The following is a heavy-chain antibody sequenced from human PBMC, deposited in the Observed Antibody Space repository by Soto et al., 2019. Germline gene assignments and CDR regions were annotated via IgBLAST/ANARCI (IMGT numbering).Heavy chain of an antibody. CDR3: AKDRLMITFRGVIVD. D-gene: IGHD3-16*02. CDR1: GFTFDDYA. J-gene: IGHJ4*02. V-gene: IGHV3-9*01. Sequence: EVQLVESGGGLVQPGRSLRLSCAASGFTFDDYAMHWVRQAPGKGLEWVSGISWNSGSIGYADSVKGRFTISRDNAKNSLYLQMNSLRAEDTALYYCAKDRLMITFRGVIVDWGQGTLVTVSS. CDR2: ISWNSGSI.